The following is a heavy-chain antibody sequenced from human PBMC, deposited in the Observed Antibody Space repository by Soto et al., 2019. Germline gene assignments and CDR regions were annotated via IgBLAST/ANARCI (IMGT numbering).Heavy chain of an antibody. CDR3: ASVLRFLEWLGYFDY. CDR2: IYHSGST. J-gene: IGHJ4*02. Sequence: LSLTCAVSGYSISSGYYWGWIRQPPGKGLEWIGSIYHSGSTYYNPSLKSRVTISVDTSKNQFSLKLSSVTAADTAVYYCASVLRFLEWLGYFDYWGQGTLVTVSS. D-gene: IGHD3-3*01. V-gene: IGHV4-38-2*01. CDR1: GYSISSGYY.